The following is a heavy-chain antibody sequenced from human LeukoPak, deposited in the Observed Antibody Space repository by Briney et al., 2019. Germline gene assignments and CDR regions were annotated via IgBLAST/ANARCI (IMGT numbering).Heavy chain of an antibody. D-gene: IGHD6-13*01. V-gene: IGHV3-30*02. CDR2: IRYDGSNK. CDR3: AKDLLVGSSWRINDAFDI. J-gene: IGHJ3*02. CDR1: GFTFSTYG. Sequence: GGSLRLSCAASGFTFSTYGMHWVRQAPGKGLEWVAFIRYDGSNKYYADSVEGRFTISRDNSKTTLYLQMNSLRAEDTAVYYCAKDLLVGSSWRINDAFDIWGQGTMVTVSS.